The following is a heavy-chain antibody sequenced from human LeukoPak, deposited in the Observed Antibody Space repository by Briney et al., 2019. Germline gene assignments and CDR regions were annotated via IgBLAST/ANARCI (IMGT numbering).Heavy chain of an antibody. J-gene: IGHJ3*02. CDR2: IKEDGTAK. D-gene: IGHD5-12*01. Sequence: GGSLRLSCAASGFTFSSSWMAWVRQAPGKGLEWVGNIKEDGTAKNYVVSVRGRFTVSRYNAKNSLYLQMNSLRGEDTAVYYCTRDSGYNAFDIWGQGTMVTVSS. CDR1: GFTFSSSW. V-gene: IGHV3-7*01. CDR3: TRDSGYNAFDI.